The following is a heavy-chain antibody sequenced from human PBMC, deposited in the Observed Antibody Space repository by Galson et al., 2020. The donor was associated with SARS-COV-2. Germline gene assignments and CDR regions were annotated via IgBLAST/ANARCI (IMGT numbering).Heavy chain of an antibody. CDR3: ARDGVPHYRSGSMNCDY. CDR1: GFTFNTYS. CDR2: IGSSHSTI. Sequence: GGSLRLSCAASGFTFNTYSMNWVRQAPGKGLEWISYIGSSHSTIYYADSVKGRFTISRDNAKNSLYLQMNSLRDEDTAVYYCARDGVPHYRSGSMNCDYWGQGTLVTVSS. J-gene: IGHJ4*02. D-gene: IGHD3-10*01. V-gene: IGHV3-48*02.